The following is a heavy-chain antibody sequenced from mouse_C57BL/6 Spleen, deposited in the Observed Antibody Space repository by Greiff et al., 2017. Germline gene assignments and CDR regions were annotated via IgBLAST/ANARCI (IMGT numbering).Heavy chain of an antibody. J-gene: IGHJ2*01. CDR3: AREGSTGVARSYFDY. V-gene: IGHV1-59*01. Sequence: QVQLQQPGAELVRPGTSVKLSCKASGYTFTSYWMHWVKQRPGQGLEWIGVIDPSDSYTNYNQKFKGKATLTVDTSSSTAYMQLSSLTSEDSAVYYCAREGSTGVARSYFDYWGQGTTLTVSS. CDR2: IDPSDSYT. D-gene: IGHD1-1*01. CDR1: GYTFTSYW.